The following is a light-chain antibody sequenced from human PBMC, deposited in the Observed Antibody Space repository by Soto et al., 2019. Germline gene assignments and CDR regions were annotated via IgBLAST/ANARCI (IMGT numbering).Light chain of an antibody. CDR2: EVS. Sequence: QSVLTQPASVSGSPGQSITISCPGTSSDVGSYNLVSWYQQHPGKAPKLMIYEVSKRPSGVSNRFSGSKSGNTASLTISGLQAEDEADYYCCSYAGSSTLYVFGTGTKVTVL. V-gene: IGLV2-23*02. CDR1: SSDVGSYNL. CDR3: CSYAGSSTLYV. J-gene: IGLJ1*01.